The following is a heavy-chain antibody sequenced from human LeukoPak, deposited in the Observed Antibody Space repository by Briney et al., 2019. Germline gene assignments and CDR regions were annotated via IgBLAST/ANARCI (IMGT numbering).Heavy chain of an antibody. J-gene: IGHJ5*02. CDR1: GYTFTGYY. CDR3: ARVGLPLYYYDSSGYYPPGNWFDP. CDR2: INPNSGGT. Sequence: ASVKVSCKASGYTFTGYYMHWVRQAPGQELEWMGWINPNSGGTNYAQKFQGRVTMTRDTSISTAYMELSRLRSDDTAVYYCARVGLPLYYYDSSGYYPPGNWFDPWGQGTLVTVSS. D-gene: IGHD3-22*01. V-gene: IGHV1-2*02.